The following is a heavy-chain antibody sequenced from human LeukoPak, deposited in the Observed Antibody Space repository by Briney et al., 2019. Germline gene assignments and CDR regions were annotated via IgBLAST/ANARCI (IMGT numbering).Heavy chain of an antibody. CDR1: GGSFSSYY. D-gene: IGHD1-7*01. CDR2: INHSGSI. CDR3: ASTRNLCSWFDP. Sequence: TSETLSLTCAAYGGSFSSYYWSWIRQPPGKGLEWIGEINHSGSINYNPSPKSRVTISVDTSKKQFSLNLNSVTAADTAVYYCASTRNLCSWFDPWGRGSLVTVSS. J-gene: IGHJ5*02. V-gene: IGHV4-34*01.